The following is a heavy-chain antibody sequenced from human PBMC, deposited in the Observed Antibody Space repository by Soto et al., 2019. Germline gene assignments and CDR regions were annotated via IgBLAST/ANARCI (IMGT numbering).Heavy chain of an antibody. Sequence: ESGGGVVQPGRSLRLSCAASGFTFSSYGMHWVRQAPGKGLEWVAVISYDGSNKYYADSVKGRFTISRDNSKNTLYLQMNSLRAEDTAVYYCAKMEGSSGYYYGDYWGQGTLVTVSS. V-gene: IGHV3-30*18. J-gene: IGHJ4*02. D-gene: IGHD3-22*01. CDR1: GFTFSSYG. CDR3: AKMEGSSGYYYGDY. CDR2: ISYDGSNK.